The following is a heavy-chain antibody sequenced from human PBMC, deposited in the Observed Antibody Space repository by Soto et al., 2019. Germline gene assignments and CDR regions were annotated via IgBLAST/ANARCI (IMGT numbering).Heavy chain of an antibody. CDR2: IIPIFGTA. CDR1: GVTFSSYA. D-gene: IGHD2-21*02. V-gene: IGHV1-69*13. CDR3: AREPAYCGGDCYLNAFDI. J-gene: IGHJ3*02. Sequence: SVKVSCKASGVTFSSYAISWVRQAPGQGLEWMGGIIPIFGTANYAQKFQGRVTITADESTSTAYMELSSLRSEDTAVYYCAREPAYCGGDCYLNAFDIWGRGTMVTFSS.